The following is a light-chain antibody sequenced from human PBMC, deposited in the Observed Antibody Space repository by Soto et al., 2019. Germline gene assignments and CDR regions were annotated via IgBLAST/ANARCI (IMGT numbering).Light chain of an antibody. V-gene: IGKV4-1*01. J-gene: IGKJ4*01. CDR1: QSVLYSSNNKKY. CDR2: WAS. CDR3: QQYYSTPLT. Sequence: DIVMTQSPDFLAVSLGERATINCTSSQSVLYSSNNKKYLAWFQQKPGQPPNLHIYWASTRESGVPDRCSGSASVTDFTLTISSLQAEDVAVYYCQQYYSTPLTFGGGTKVEIK.